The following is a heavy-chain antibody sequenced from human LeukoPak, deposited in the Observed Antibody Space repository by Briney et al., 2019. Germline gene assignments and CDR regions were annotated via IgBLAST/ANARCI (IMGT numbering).Heavy chain of an antibody. Sequence: GGSLRLSCEASGIPLSGSAVHWVRPASGKGLEWVGRRRKAHNYATGYAASVQGRFTISRDDSKNMGYLQMNSLKTEDTALYYCTRPGGNFDYWGQGTLVTVSS. J-gene: IGHJ4*01. D-gene: IGHD3-16*01. V-gene: IGHV3-73*01. CDR3: TRPGGNFDY. CDR2: RRKAHNYAT. CDR1: GIPLSGSA.